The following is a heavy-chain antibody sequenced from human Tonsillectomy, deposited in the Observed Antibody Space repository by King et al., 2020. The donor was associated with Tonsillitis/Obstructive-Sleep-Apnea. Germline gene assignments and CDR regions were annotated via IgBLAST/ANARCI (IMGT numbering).Heavy chain of an antibody. CDR3: AVAAFPFDY. J-gene: IGHJ4*02. V-gene: IGHV3-48*02. CDR2: ISSSGSTI. CDR1: GFIFSTYG. Sequence: VQLVESGGGVAQPGGSLRLSCAASGFIFSTYGMNWVRQAPGKGPEWLSYISSSGSTIYYADSLKGRFTISRDNANNTLSLQMNSLRDEDTSVYYCAVAAFPFDYWGQGTLVTVSS. D-gene: IGHD6-25*01.